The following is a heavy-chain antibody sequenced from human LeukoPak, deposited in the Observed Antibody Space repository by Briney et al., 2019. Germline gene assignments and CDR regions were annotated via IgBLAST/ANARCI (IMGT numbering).Heavy chain of an antibody. CDR2: IYYSGST. J-gene: IGHJ4*02. Sequence: SPSETLSLTCTVSGVSIGSSSYYWGWIRQPPGKGLEWIGSIYYSGSTYYNPSLKSRVTISVDTSKNQFSLKLSSVTAADTAVYYCARGDSLAVAPGYWGQGTLVTVSS. CDR1: GVSIGSSSYY. D-gene: IGHD6-19*01. CDR3: ARGDSLAVAPGY. V-gene: IGHV4-39*07.